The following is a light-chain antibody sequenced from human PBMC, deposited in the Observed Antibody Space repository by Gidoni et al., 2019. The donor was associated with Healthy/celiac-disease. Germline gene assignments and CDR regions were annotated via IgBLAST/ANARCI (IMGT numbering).Light chain of an antibody. CDR2: DAS. CDR1: QSVSSY. J-gene: IGKJ3*01. CDR3: QQRSNWPPFT. Sequence: IVLTQSPAPLSLSPGERATLSCRASQSVSSYLAWYQQKPGQAPRLFIYDASNRATGIPARFRGSGSGTDFTLTISSLEPEDCAVYYWQQRSNWPPFTFGPGTKVDIK. V-gene: IGKV3-11*01.